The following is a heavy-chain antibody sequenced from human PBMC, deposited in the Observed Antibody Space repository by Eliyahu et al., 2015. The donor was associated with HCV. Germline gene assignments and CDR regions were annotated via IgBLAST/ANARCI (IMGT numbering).Heavy chain of an antibody. Sequence: EVQLVESGGGLVQPGGSLRLSCVXSGXXFXDHFMSWVRQAPGKGXERVXHMRQDGSDKYYMDSVEGRFTISGDNTKNSLFLQMISLRGEDTGVYYCARVGPSFSSPSYDLWGQGTQVTVSS. CDR3: ARVGPSFSSPSYDL. CDR1: GXXFXDHF. D-gene: IGHD3-10*01. J-gene: IGHJ5*02. CDR2: MRQDGSDK. V-gene: IGHV3-7*01.